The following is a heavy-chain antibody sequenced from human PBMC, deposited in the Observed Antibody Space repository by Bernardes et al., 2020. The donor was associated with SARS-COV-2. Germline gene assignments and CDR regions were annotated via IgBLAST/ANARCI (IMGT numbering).Heavy chain of an antibody. CDR2: IYSGGST. CDR3: ARKIVGATFFDY. CDR1: GFTVSSNY. J-gene: IGHJ4*02. V-gene: IGHV3-66*02. D-gene: IGHD1-26*01. Sequence: GSLRLSCAASGFTVSSNYMSWVRQAPGTGLEWVSVIYSGGSTYYADSVKGRFTISRDNSKNTLYLQMNSLRAEDTAVYYCARKIVGATFFDYWGQGTLVTVSS.